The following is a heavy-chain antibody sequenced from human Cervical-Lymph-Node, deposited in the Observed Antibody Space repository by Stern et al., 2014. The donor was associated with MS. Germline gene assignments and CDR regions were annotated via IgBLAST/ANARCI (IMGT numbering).Heavy chain of an antibody. CDR3: ARGDRGWSSDY. CDR1: GYPFTSYG. Sequence: VQLVESGAQVKKPGASVKVSCKASGYPFTSYGITWVRQATGQGLEWVGWISVSNGDAHYAQNVQGRVTMTTDASTSTASMELRSLRSDDTAVYYCARGDRGWSSDYWGQGTLVTVSS. D-gene: IGHD6-19*01. J-gene: IGHJ4*02. V-gene: IGHV1-18*01. CDR2: ISVSNGDA.